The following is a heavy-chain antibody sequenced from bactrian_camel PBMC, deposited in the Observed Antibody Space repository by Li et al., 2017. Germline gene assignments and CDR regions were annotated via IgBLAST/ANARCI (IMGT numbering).Heavy chain of an antibody. CDR2: LYGDNAMI. D-gene: IGHD4*01. V-gene: IGHV3S63*01. Sequence: HVQLVESGGGSVQVGGSLRLSCEASGCAGNCNSMGWFRLVPGKEREGVATLYGDNAMIKYADSVKERFTIARDIAKNRVYLQMNDLKPEDTGMYYCATDFDYSHCHLAVGIGVWGKGTQVTVS. J-gene: IGHJ7*01. CDR1: GCAGNCNS.